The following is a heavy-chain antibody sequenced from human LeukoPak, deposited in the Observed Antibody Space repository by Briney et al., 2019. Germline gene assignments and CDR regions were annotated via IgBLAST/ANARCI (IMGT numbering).Heavy chain of an antibody. CDR2: ISTYNSNT. Sequence: ASVKVSCKASGYTFTSYDISWVRQAPGQGLEWMGWISTYNSNTNYAQKLQGRVTMTTDTSTNTAYMHLRSLRSDDTAVYYCARGRGLGIFYYYYGMDVWGQGTTVTVSS. CDR3: ARGRGLGIFYYYYGMDV. CDR1: GYTFTSYD. J-gene: IGHJ6*02. D-gene: IGHD7-27*01. V-gene: IGHV1-18*01.